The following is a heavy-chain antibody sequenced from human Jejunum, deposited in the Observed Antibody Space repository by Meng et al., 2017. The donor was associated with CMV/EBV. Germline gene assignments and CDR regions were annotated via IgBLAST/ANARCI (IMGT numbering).Heavy chain of an antibody. CDR3: ARVSDFYDSRGYLYDRSLDK. J-gene: IGHJ4*02. Sequence: IHWVRQAPGQGPGWMGLIKPDSGATNYAQNFRGRVTMTTDTSTTTAYMELSRLTSDDTAVYYCARVSDFYDSRGYLYDRSLDKWGQGTLVTVSS. CDR2: IKPDSGAT. V-gene: IGHV1-2*02. D-gene: IGHD3-22*01.